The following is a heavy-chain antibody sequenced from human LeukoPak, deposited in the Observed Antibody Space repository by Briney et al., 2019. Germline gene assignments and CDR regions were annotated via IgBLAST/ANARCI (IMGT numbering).Heavy chain of an antibody. CDR3: ARMTTVGLNWFDP. CDR2: ISGYNGNT. Sequence: GASVTVSCKASGYRFTSYGISWVRQAPGQGLEWLGWISGYNGNTNYAQKLQGRVTMTTDTSTSTAYMELRSLRSDDTAVYYCARMTTVGLNWFDPWGQGTLVTVSS. V-gene: IGHV1-18*01. J-gene: IGHJ5*02. CDR1: GYRFTSYG. D-gene: IGHD4-23*01.